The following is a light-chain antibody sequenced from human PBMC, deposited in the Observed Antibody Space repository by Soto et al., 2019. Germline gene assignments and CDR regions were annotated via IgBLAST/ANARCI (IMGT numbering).Light chain of an antibody. V-gene: IGKV1-39*01. J-gene: IGKJ4*01. Sequence: DIQLTQSPSSLSASVGDRVALACRASQSINTNLNWYQQKPGSPPKLLIHTASTLQSGVPSRFSGSGSGTDFTLTITTLQPEDFATYYCQQSYSTPLTFGGGTKVDIK. CDR2: TAS. CDR1: QSINTN. CDR3: QQSYSTPLT.